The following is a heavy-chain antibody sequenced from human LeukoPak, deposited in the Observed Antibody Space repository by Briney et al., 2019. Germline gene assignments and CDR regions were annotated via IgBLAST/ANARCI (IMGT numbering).Heavy chain of an antibody. Sequence: PSETLSLTCTVSGGSISSSSYYWGWIRQPPGKGLEWIGSIYYSGSTYYNPSLKSRVTISLDMSKNQFSLKVSSVTAADTAVYYCARSPRETIFGVVIIDRYFDLWGRGTLVTVSS. CDR3: ARSPRETIFGVVIIDRYFDL. D-gene: IGHD3-3*01. CDR2: IYYSGST. J-gene: IGHJ2*01. CDR1: GGSISSSSYY. V-gene: IGHV4-39*01.